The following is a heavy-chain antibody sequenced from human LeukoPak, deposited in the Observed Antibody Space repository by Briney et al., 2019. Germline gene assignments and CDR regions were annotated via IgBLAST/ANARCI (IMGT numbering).Heavy chain of an antibody. D-gene: IGHD4-11*01. J-gene: IGHJ3*02. CDR3: ARQGLPDAFDI. CDR2: IYYSGST. CDR1: GDSISSYN. V-gene: IGHV4-59*08. Sequence: PSETLSLTCTVSGDSISSYNWTWIRQPPGKGLEWIGYIYYSGSTNYNPSLKSRVTISVDTSKNQFSLKLSSVTAADTAVYYCARQGLPDAFDIWGQGTIVTVSS.